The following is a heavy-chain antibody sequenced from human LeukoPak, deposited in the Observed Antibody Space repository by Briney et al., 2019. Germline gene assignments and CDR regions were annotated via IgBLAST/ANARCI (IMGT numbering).Heavy chain of an antibody. J-gene: IGHJ4*02. V-gene: IGHV1-8*03. CDR1: GYTFTSYD. CDR3: ARGYSSSSGDLPPEFDY. CDR2: TNPNSGNT. D-gene: IGHD6-6*01. Sequence: ASVKVSCKASGYTFTSYDINWVRQATGQGLEWMGWTNPNSGNTGYAQKFQGRVTITRNTSISTAYMELSSLRSEDTAVYYCARGYSSSSGDLPPEFDYWGQGTLVTVSS.